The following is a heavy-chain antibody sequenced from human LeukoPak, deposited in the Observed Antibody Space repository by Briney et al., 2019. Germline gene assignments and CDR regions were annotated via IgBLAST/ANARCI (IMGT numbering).Heavy chain of an antibody. Sequence: GESLKISCKGSGYSFTSYWIGWVRQMPGKGLEWMGNIYPGDSDTRYSPSFQGQVTISADKSISTAYLQWSSLKASDTAIYYCARLNDILTGPFDYWGQGTLVTVSS. D-gene: IGHD3-9*01. CDR2: IYPGDSDT. V-gene: IGHV5-51*01. CDR1: GYSFTSYW. CDR3: ARLNDILTGPFDY. J-gene: IGHJ4*02.